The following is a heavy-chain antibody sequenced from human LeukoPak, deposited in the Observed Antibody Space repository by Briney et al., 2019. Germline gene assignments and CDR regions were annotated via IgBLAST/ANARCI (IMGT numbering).Heavy chain of an antibody. D-gene: IGHD5-18*01. CDR1: GGSFSGYY. Sequence: SETLSLTCAVYGGSFSGYYWSWIRQPPGKGLEWIGYIYYSGSTNYNPSLKSRVTISVDTSKNQFSLKLSSVTAADTAVYYCARVRSGYSYGLDYWGQGTLVTVSS. CDR2: IYYSGST. V-gene: IGHV4-59*01. J-gene: IGHJ4*02. CDR3: ARVRSGYSYGLDY.